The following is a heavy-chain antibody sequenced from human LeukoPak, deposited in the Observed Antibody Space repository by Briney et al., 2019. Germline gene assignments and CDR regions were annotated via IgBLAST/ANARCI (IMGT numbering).Heavy chain of an antibody. CDR1: GDSVSSNSAA. V-gene: IGHV6-1*01. Sequence: SQTLSLTCAISGDSVSSNSAAWNWIRQSPSRGLEWLGRTYYRSKWYNDYAVSVKSRITINPDTSKNQFSLQLNSVTPEDTAVYYCARSYGDAFNLGRVAAFDIWGQGTMVTVSS. CDR2: TYYRSKWYN. D-gene: IGHD4-17*01. CDR3: ARSYGDAFNLGRVAAFDI. J-gene: IGHJ3*02.